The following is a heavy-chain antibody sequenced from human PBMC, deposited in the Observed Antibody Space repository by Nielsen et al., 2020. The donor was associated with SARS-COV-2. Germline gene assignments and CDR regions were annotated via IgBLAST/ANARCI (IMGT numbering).Heavy chain of an antibody. V-gene: IGHV1-3*01. CDR2: INVGNTNR. CDR1: GYTFTTYA. J-gene: IGHJ4*02. Sequence: ASVKVSCKTSGYTFTTYAIHWVRQAPGQRLEWMGWINVGNTNRKYSEKFQGRVTISADKSTSTAYMELSSLTSEDTAVYYCARGDMAREGDADYWGQGTLVTVSS. CDR3: ARGDMAREGDADY. D-gene: IGHD5-24*01.